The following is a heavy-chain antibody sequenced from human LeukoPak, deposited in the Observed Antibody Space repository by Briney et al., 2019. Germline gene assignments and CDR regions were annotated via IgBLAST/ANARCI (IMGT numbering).Heavy chain of an antibody. D-gene: IGHD6-13*01. Sequence: GGSLRLSCAASGFTFSDYYMSWIRQAPGKGLEWVSYISSSGSTIYYADSVKGRFTISRDNAKNSLYLQMNSLRAEDTAVYYCAKDYLKQLVLLTYYFDPWGQGTLVTVSS. CDR3: AKDYLKQLVLLTYYFDP. J-gene: IGHJ4*02. CDR1: GFTFSDYY. CDR2: ISSSGSTI. V-gene: IGHV3-11*04.